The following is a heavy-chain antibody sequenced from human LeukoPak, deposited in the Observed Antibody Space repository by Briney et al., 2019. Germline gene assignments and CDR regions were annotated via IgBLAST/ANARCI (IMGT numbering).Heavy chain of an antibody. Sequence: SETLSLTCTVSGGSISSYYWSWIRQPPGKGLEWIGYIYYSGSTNYNPSLKSRVTISVDTSKNQFSLKLSSVTAADTAVYYCARYLPHYYDSSGYYVYYGMDVWGQGTTVTVSS. J-gene: IGHJ6*02. CDR2: IYYSGST. CDR3: ARYLPHYYDSSGYYVYYGMDV. D-gene: IGHD3-22*01. CDR1: GGSISSYY. V-gene: IGHV4-59*01.